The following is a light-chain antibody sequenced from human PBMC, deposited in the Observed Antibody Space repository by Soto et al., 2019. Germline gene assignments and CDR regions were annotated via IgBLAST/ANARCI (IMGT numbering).Light chain of an antibody. J-gene: IGKJ2*01. CDR1: QSVSSW. CDR2: KAS. CDR3: QQYNTDPYT. Sequence: DIQMTQSPSTLSASVGDRVTITCRASQSVSSWLAWYQQKPGKAPKLLHYKASNLENGVPSRFSGSASGTEFTLTISSLQPDDFATYYCQQYNTDPYTFGQGTKLELK. V-gene: IGKV1-5*03.